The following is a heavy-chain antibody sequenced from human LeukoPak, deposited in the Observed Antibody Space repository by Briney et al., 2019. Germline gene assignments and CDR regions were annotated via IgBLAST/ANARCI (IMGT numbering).Heavy chain of an antibody. CDR2: IGSDSKT. V-gene: IGHV3-23*01. Sequence: PGGSLRLSCAASGFTFSGFAMTWVRQAPGKGLEWVSSIGSDSKTHYSESVKGRFAISRDNSKSTLFLQMNSLRAEDTALYYCARDVSGGSYFNWFDTWGQGTLVTVSS. J-gene: IGHJ5*02. D-gene: IGHD6-25*01. CDR1: GFTFSGFA. CDR3: ARDVSGGSYFNWFDT.